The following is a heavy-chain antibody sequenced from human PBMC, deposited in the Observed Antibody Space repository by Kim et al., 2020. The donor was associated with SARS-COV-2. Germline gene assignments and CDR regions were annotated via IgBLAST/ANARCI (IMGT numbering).Heavy chain of an antibody. CDR1: GFTFSSYS. V-gene: IGHV3-48*02. CDR2: ISSSSSTI. J-gene: IGHJ6*02. CDR3: ARAGGSGSYYYYYYGMDV. Sequence: GGSLRLSCAASGFTFSSYSMNWVRQAPGKGLEWVSYISSSSSTIYYADSVKGRFTISRDNAKNSLYLQMNSLRDEDTAVYYCARAGGSGSYYYYYYGMDVWGQGTTVTVSS. D-gene: IGHD3-10*01.